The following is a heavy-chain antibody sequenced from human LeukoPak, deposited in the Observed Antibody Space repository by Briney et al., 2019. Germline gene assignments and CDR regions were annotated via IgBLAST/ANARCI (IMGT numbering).Heavy chain of an antibody. CDR3: ARQKGSGSYLDAFDI. D-gene: IGHD3-10*01. CDR1: GYSFTSYW. CDR2: IYPGDSDT. V-gene: IGHV5-51*01. Sequence: GESLKISCKGSGYSFTSYWIGWVRQMPGKGLEWMGIIYPGDSDTRYSPSFQGQVTISADKYISTAYLQWSSLKASDTAMYYCARQKGSGSYLDAFDIWGQGTMVTVSS. J-gene: IGHJ3*02.